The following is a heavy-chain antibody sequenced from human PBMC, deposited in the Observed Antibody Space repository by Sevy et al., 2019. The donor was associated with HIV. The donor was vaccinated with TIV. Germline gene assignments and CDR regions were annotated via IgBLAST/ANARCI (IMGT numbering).Heavy chain of an antibody. J-gene: IGHJ4*02. V-gene: IGHV1-69*13. CDR3: ARVPAGATISGNYFDY. CDR1: GGTFSSYA. CDR2: IIPIFGTA. D-gene: IGHD5-12*01. Sequence: ASVKVSCKASGGTFSSYAISWVRQAPGQGLEWMGGIIPIFGTANYAQKFQGRVTITGDESTSTAYMELSSLRSEDTAVYYCARVPAGATISGNYFDYWGQGTLVTVSS.